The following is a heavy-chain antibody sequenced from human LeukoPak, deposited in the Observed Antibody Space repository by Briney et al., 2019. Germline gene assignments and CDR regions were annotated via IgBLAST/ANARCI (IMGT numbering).Heavy chain of an antibody. CDR1: GGSMSDHY. J-gene: IGHJ6*03. CDR2: IYATGNT. Sequence: PSETLSLTCAVSGGSMSDHYWSWIRQTPGTTLEWIGYIYATGNTNYSPSLKGRVTISLDTSKNPFSLRLSSLTAADTALYYCARHFRKDCPDSGSSQFFHYIDVWGKGTTVTVSS. V-gene: IGHV4-4*09. CDR3: ARHFRKDCPDSGSSQFFHYIDV. D-gene: IGHD3-10*01.